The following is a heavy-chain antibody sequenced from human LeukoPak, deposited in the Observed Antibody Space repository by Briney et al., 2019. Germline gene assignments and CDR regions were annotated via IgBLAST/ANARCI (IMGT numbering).Heavy chain of an antibody. D-gene: IGHD2-8*01. CDR3: AREGVLGAFDI. CDR1: GYSISSGYY. CDR2: IYHSGTT. J-gene: IGHJ3*02. V-gene: IGHV4-38-2*02. Sequence: SETLSLTCAVSGYSISSGYYWDWIRQPPGKGLEWIGSIYHSGTTYYNPSLKSRVTISVDTSTNHFSLKLSSVTAADTAVYYCAREGVLGAFDIWGQGTMVTVSS.